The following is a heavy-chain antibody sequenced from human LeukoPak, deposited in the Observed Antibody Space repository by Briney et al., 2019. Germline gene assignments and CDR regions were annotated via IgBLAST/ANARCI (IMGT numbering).Heavy chain of an antibody. J-gene: IGHJ5*02. CDR1: GFTFSSYW. V-gene: IGHV3-74*01. CDR3: ARAPSSGDCSSTSCNRDWFDP. Sequence: PGGSLRLSCAASGFTFSSYWMHWVRQAPGKGLVWVSRINSDGSSTSYADSVKGRFTISRDNAKNTLYLQMNSLRAEDTAVYYCARAPSSGDCSSTSCNRDWFDPWGQGTLVTVSS. D-gene: IGHD2-2*01. CDR2: INSDGSST.